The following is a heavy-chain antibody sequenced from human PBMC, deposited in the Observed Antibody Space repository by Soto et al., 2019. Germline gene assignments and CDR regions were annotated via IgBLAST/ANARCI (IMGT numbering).Heavy chain of an antibody. CDR2: ISAYNGNT. Sequence: ASMKVSFKASGYTFTSYGISWVRQAPGQGLEWMGWISAYNGNTNYAQKLQGRVTMTTDTSTSTAYMELRSLRSDDTAVYYCARDQELFGIVAGTLLNYYYYGMDVWGQGTTVTAP. V-gene: IGHV1-18*01. D-gene: IGHD6-19*01. J-gene: IGHJ6*02. CDR1: GYTFTSYG. CDR3: ARDQELFGIVAGTLLNYYYYGMDV.